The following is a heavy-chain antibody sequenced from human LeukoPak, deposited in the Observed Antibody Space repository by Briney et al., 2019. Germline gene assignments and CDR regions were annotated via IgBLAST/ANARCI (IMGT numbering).Heavy chain of an antibody. V-gene: IGHV3-30*02. CDR1: GFTFSSYG. D-gene: IGHD2-2*01. Sequence: GGSLRLSCAASGFTFSSYGMHWVRRAPGKGLEWVAFIRYDGSNKYYADSVKGRFTISRDNSKNTLYLQMNSLRAEDTAVYYCAKDHLGYCSNTSCSGGSDYWGQGTLVTVSS. J-gene: IGHJ4*02. CDR2: IRYDGSNK. CDR3: AKDHLGYCSNTSCSGGSDY.